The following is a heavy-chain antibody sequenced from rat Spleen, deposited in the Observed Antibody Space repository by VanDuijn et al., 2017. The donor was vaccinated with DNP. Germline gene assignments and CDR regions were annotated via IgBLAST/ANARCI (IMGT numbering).Heavy chain of an antibody. D-gene: IGHD1-11*01. CDR3: ASTLVNYDTYGYYAMDA. V-gene: IGHV2-41*01. Sequence: VQLVESGGGLVQPGRSLKLSCAASGFTFSNYGMAWVRQPPGKGLEWMGVIWNTGGSRYNSALKSRLSISKDTSKSQVFLKMNSLQTEDTATYYCASTLVNYDTYGYYAMDAWGQGTSVTVSS. CDR2: IWNTGGS. J-gene: IGHJ4*01. CDR1: GFTFSNYG.